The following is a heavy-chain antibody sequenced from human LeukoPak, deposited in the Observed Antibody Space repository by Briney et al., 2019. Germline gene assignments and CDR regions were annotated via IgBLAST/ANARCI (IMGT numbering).Heavy chain of an antibody. CDR2: ISNSGGRT. V-gene: IGHV3-23*01. CDR3: AKGTYCGGDCFAFFGY. D-gene: IGHD2-21*02. CDR1: GFTFSDYA. Sequence: PGGSLRLSCAASGFTFSDYAMTWVRQAPGKGLESVSVISNSGGRTYYADSVKGRFTISRDNSNNTLYLEMNSLRAEDTAVYYCAKGTYCGGDCFAFFGYWGQGTLVTVSS. J-gene: IGHJ4*02.